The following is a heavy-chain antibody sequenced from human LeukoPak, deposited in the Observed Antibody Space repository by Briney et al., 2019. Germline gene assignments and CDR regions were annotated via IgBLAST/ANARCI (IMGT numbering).Heavy chain of an antibody. J-gene: IGHJ4*02. V-gene: IGHV4-34*01. Sequence: PSETLSLTCAVYGGSFSGYYWSWIRQPPGKGLEWIGEINHSGSTNYNPSLKGRVTISVDTSKNQFSLKLSSVTAADTAVYYCARHINDFWTREVYFDYWGQGTLVTVSS. CDR3: ARHINDFWTREVYFDY. CDR1: GGSFSGYY. D-gene: IGHD3-3*01. CDR2: INHSGST.